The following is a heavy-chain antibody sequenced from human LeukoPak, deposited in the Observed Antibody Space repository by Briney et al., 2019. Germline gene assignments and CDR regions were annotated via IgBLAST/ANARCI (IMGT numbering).Heavy chain of an antibody. D-gene: IGHD6-19*01. CDR3: ARLPVAGTTFEDV. CDR2: IYYSGSI. CDR1: GGSISSSSYY. V-gene: IGHV4-39*01. J-gene: IGHJ6*02. Sequence: SETLSLTCTVSGGSISSSSYYRGWIRQPPGKGLEWIGSIYYSGSIYYNPSIKSRVTISVDTSKNQFSLKLSSVTAADTAVYYCARLPVAGTTFEDVWGQGTTVTVSS.